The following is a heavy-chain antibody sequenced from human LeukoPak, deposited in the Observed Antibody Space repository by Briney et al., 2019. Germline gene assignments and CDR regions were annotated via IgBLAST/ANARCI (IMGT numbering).Heavy chain of an antibody. CDR2: ISGSGDST. J-gene: IGHJ4*02. Sequence: GGSLRLSCAASGFTFSSYAMSWVRQAPGKGLEWVSAISGSGDSTYYGDTVKGRFTISRDNSKNTLYLQMNSLRAEDTAVYYCAKTRPLDSSSWSHGDYWGQGTLVTVSS. CDR1: GFTFSSYA. V-gene: IGHV3-23*01. D-gene: IGHD6-13*01. CDR3: AKTRPLDSSSWSHGDY.